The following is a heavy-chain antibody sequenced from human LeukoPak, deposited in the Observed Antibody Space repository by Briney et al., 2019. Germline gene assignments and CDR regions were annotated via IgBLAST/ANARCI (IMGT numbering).Heavy chain of an antibody. J-gene: IGHJ6*02. D-gene: IGHD3-10*01. CDR3: AREIRGALRYYGMDV. CDR2: IRSKANSYAT. Sequence: GGSLRLSCAASGFTFSGSAMHWVRQASGKGLEWVGRIRSKANSYATAYAASVKGRFTISRDDSKNTTYLQMNSLRAEDTAVYYCAREIRGALRYYGMDVWGQGTTVTVSS. CDR1: GFTFSGSA. V-gene: IGHV3-73*01.